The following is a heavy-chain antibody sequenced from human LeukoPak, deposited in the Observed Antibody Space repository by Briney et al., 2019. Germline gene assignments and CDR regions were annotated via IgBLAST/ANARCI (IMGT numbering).Heavy chain of an antibody. CDR2: INPNSGGT. CDR1: GYTFTGYY. D-gene: IGHD3-22*01. J-gene: IGHJ4*02. CDR3: ASLYYYDSSGYYPTYDY. Sequence: GASVKVSCKASGYTFTGYYMHWVRQAPGQGLEWMGWINPNSGGTNYAQKFQGRVTMTRDTSTSTAYMELSRLRSGDTAVYYCASLYYYDSSGYYPTYDYWGQGTLVTVSS. V-gene: IGHV1-2*02.